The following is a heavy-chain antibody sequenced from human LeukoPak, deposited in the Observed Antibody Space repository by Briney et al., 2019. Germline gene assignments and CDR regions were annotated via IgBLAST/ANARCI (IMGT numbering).Heavy chain of an antibody. D-gene: IGHD3-16*02. CDR1: GYTFTSYD. Sequence: GASVKVSCKASGYTFTSYDINWVRQATGQGLEWMGWMNPNSGNTGYAQKFQGRVTMTRNTSISTAYMELSSLRSEDTAVYYCARKPVWGSYRHFDYWGQGTLVTVSS. CDR3: ARKPVWGSYRHFDY. J-gene: IGHJ4*02. CDR2: MNPNSGNT. V-gene: IGHV1-8*01.